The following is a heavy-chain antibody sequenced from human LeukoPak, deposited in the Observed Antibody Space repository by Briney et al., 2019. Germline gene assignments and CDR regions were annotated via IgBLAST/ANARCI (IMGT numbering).Heavy chain of an antibody. Sequence: PSETLSLTCTVSGDSINSYHWSWIRQPAGKGLEWIGRIHMSGSTNYNPSLRSRVAISMDHCKNQFSLKLKSVTAADTAVYYCARDDSSRDDSGGYHYWGQGTLVTICS. V-gene: IGHV4-4*07. J-gene: IGHJ4*02. D-gene: IGHD3-22*01. CDR1: GDSINSYH. CDR2: IHMSGST. CDR3: ARDDSSRDDSGGYHY.